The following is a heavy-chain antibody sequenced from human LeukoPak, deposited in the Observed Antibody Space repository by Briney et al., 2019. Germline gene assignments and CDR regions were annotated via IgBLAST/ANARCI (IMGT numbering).Heavy chain of an antibody. D-gene: IGHD3-10*01. CDR2: ISGDGTAK. V-gene: IGHV3-74*01. Sequence: GGSLRLSCAASGFTSSSYWMHWVRQVPGKGLVWVSRISGDGTAKNYADSVKGRFTISRDDAKNTVDLQMNSLRGEDTAVYYCVRGRGSYGWFDPWGQGTLVTVSS. CDR1: GFTSSSYW. CDR3: VRGRGSYGWFDP. J-gene: IGHJ5*02.